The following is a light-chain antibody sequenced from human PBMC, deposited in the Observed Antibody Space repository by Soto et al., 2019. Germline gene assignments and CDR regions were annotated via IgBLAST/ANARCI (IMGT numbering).Light chain of an antibody. CDR1: NIGTNS. Sequence: SYELTQPLSVSVAPGQTARLTCGGNNIGTNSVHWYQQKPGQAPVLVVYDDNDRPSGIPERFSGSNSGNTATLTISRVDAGDEADYFCQVWDSSSDPPFVFGTGTKATVL. CDR3: QVWDSSSDPPFV. J-gene: IGLJ1*01. CDR2: DDN. V-gene: IGLV3-21*02.